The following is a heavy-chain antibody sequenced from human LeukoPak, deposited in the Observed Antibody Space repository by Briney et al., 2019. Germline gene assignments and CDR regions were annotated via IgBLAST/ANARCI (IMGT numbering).Heavy chain of an antibody. CDR2: IWYDGSNK. CDR3: ARDRSELLWVGESPYGMDV. V-gene: IGHV3-33*01. D-gene: IGHD3-10*01. J-gene: IGHJ6*02. Sequence: PGRSLRLSCAASGFTFSSYGMHWVRQAPGKGLEWVAVIWYDGSNKYYADSVKGRFIISRDNSENTLYLQMNSLRAEDTAVYYCARDRSELLWVGESPYGMDVWGQGTTVTVSS. CDR1: GFTFSSYG.